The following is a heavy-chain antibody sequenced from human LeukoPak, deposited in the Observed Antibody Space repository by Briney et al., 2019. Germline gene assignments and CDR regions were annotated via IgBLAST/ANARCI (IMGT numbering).Heavy chain of an antibody. V-gene: IGHV1-69*04. J-gene: IGHJ5*02. Sequence: ASVKVSCKASGGTFSSYTISWVRQAPGQGLEWMGRIIPIPGIANYAQKFQGRVTITADKSTSTAYMELSSLRSEDTAVYYCARDIVVVPAATLLGSYNWFDPWGQGTLVTVSS. D-gene: IGHD2-2*01. CDR3: ARDIVVVPAATLLGSYNWFDP. CDR1: GGTFSSYT. CDR2: IIPIPGIA.